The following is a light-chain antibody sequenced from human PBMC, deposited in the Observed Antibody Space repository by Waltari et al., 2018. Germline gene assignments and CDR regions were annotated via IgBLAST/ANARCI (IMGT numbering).Light chain of an antibody. CDR1: QSVSSSF. V-gene: IGKV3-20*01. CDR2: GAS. J-gene: IGKJ3*01. Sequence: IVLTQSPGTLSLSPGERATLSCRASQSVSSSFLAWYQQKPGQAPRLLIYGASTRATGIPDRFSGSGSGTDFTLTSSRLEPEDCAVYYCQQYGSSPFTFGPGTKLDIK. CDR3: QQYGSSPFT.